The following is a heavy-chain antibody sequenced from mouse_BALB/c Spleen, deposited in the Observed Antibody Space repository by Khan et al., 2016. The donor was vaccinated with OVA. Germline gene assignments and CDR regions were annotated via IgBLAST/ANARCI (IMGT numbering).Heavy chain of an antibody. V-gene: IGHV2-6-5*01. CDR1: GFSLSDYG. J-gene: IGHJ4*01. CDR3: AKGLWSYYFALDY. D-gene: IGHD1-1*02. CDR2: IWGGGST. Sequence: QVQLKESGPGLVAPSQSLSITCTVSGFSLSDYGVSWIRQPPGKGLEWLGVIWGGGSTYYNSALKSRLSISKDNSKSQVFLKMNSLQTDDTAMYYCAKGLWSYYFALDYWGQGTSVTVSS.